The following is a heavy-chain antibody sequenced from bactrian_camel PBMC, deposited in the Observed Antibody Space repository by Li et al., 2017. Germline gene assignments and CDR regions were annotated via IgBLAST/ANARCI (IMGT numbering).Heavy chain of an antibody. CDR2: IYSDGSKT. CDR3: ASKASPEQNWSDFAH. V-gene: IGHV3-2*01. CDR1: GFIFSDAD. J-gene: IGHJ4*01. D-gene: IGHD7*01. Sequence: VQLVESGGGEVQPGGSLRLSCSGSGFIFSDADMSWARQAPGKGMEWLCSIYSDGSKTYYADSVKGRFTISKDNAKNTVYLQMNSLKVDDTALYYCASKASPEQNWSDFAHWGQGTQVTVS.